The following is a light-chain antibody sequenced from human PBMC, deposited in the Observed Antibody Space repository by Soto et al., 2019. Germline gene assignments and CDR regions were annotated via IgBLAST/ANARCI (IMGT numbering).Light chain of an antibody. CDR3: SSYTTSNTYV. V-gene: IGLV2-18*02. Sequence: QSALTQPPSLSWSPGQSVTISCTGTSADVGIYNRVAWYQQPPGTSPKLVICDVSNRPSGVPDRFSGSKSGSTASLTISGLQAEDEADYYCSSYTTSNTYVFGTGTKVTVL. CDR1: SADVGIYNR. CDR2: DVS. J-gene: IGLJ1*01.